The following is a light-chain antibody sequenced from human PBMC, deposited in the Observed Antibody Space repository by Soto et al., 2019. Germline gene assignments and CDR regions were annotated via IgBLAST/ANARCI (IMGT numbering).Light chain of an antibody. Sequence: SKSLFSLSASEEDRVPITCRASQSISTYVNWYQQKPGKAPNLLIYTASSLESGVPSRFSGSGSGTDFTLTITSLQPEDFATYFCQQSYSRPRPFGHVANVAIK. CDR2: TAS. CDR1: QSISTY. CDR3: QQSYSRPRP. J-gene: IGKJ3*01. V-gene: IGKV1-39*01.